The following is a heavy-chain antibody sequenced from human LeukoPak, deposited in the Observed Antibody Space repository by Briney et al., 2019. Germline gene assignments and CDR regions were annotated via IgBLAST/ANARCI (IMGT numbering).Heavy chain of an antibody. CDR1: GLTFDEYT. Sequence: AGGSLRLSCAVSGLTFDEYTLHWVRQAPGKGLKWVSLITSGGLTTFYADSVKGRFTVSRDNSRNSLYLQLTSLRTEDSALYYCVAISVAGTTFLDFWGQGTLVTVSS. V-gene: IGHV3-43*01. CDR3: VAISVAGTTFLDF. CDR2: ITSGGLTT. J-gene: IGHJ4*02. D-gene: IGHD6-19*01.